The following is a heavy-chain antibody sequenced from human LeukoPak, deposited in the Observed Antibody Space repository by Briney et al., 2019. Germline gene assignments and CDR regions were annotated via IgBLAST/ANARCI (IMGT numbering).Heavy chain of an antibody. CDR2: IIPILSIA. CDR1: GGTFSSYA. V-gene: IGHV1-69*04. Sequence: SVKVSCKASGGTFSSYAISWVRQAPGQGLEWMGTIIPILSIANYAQKFQGRVTITADKSTSTAYMELSSPRSDDTAVYYCARHYYDSSGYLYWFDPWGQGTLVTVSS. J-gene: IGHJ5*02. D-gene: IGHD3-22*01. CDR3: ARHYYDSSGYLYWFDP.